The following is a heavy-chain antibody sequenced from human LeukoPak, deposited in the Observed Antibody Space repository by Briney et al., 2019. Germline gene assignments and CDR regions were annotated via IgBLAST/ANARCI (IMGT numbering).Heavy chain of an antibody. CDR3: AKDNRRHYTSGPNPDSLH. V-gene: IGHV3-9*01. CDR2: ISWNSGTI. Sequence: GGSLRLSCAGSGFIFNNYAMHWVRQPPGKGLEWVSGISWNSGTIDYADSVRGRFTISRDDAKNSLYLQMDSLRVEDTAFYYCAKDNRRHYTSGPNPDSLHWGQGALVTVSS. D-gene: IGHD6-19*01. J-gene: IGHJ4*02. CDR1: GFIFNNYA.